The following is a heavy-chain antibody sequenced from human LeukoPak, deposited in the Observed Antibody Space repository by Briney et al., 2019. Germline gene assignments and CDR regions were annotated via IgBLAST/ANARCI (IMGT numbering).Heavy chain of an antibody. V-gene: IGHV4-31*03. CDR2: IYYSGGT. D-gene: IGHD3-10*01. CDR1: GGSISSGGYY. Sequence: SETLSLTCTVSGGSISSGGYYWSWIRQHPGKGLEWIGYIYYSGGTYYNPSLKSRVTISVDTSKNQFSLKLSSVTAADTAVYYCAREGTYGSGSYYNREYYGMDVWGQGTTVTVSS. CDR3: AREGTYGSGSYYNREYYGMDV. J-gene: IGHJ6*02.